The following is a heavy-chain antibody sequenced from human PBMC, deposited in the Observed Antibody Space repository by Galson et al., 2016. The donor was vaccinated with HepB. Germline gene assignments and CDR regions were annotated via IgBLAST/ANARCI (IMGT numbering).Heavy chain of an antibody. J-gene: IGHJ5*02. Sequence: SETLSLTCTVSGGSVSSDTHYWSWIRQPPGKGLEWIGYTHYSGRTNYNPSLKSRVTISVDTSKNQFSLKLNSVTAADTAVYYCARDRSIEWFDPWGQGTLVTVSS. D-gene: IGHD6-6*01. V-gene: IGHV4-61*01. CDR2: THYSGRT. CDR1: GGSVSSDTHY. CDR3: ARDRSIEWFDP.